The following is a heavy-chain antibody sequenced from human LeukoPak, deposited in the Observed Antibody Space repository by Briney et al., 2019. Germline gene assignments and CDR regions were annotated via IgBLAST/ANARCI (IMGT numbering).Heavy chain of an antibody. V-gene: IGHV4-34*01. CDR1: GGSFSGYY. CDR2: INHSGST. CDR3: ARAPYDFWSGYYGMDA. Sequence: SETLSLTCAVYGGSFSGYYWSWIRQPPGKGLEWIGEINHSGSTNYNPSLKSRVTISVDTSKNQFSLKLSSVTAADTAVYYCARAPYDFWSGYYGMDAWGQGTTVTVSS. J-gene: IGHJ6*02. D-gene: IGHD3-3*01.